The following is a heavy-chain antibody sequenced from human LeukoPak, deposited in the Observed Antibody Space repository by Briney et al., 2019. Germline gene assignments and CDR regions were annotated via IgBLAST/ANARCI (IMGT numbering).Heavy chain of an antibody. CDR3: ARGDLTGYYNAFDY. J-gene: IGHJ4*02. V-gene: IGHV4-30-2*01. D-gene: IGHD3-9*01. CDR1: GGSISSGGYS. Sequence: SETLSLTCAVSGGSISSGGYSWSWTRQPPGKGLEWIGYIYHSGSTYYNPSLKSRVTISVDRSKNQFSLKLSSVTAADTAVYYCARGDLTGYYNAFDYWGQGTLVTVSS. CDR2: IYHSGST.